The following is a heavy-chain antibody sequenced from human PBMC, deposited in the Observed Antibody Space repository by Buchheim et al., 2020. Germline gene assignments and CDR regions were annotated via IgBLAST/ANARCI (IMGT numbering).Heavy chain of an antibody. CDR2: ISSSSDSI. CDR1: GFTFSGYW. D-gene: IGHD2-15*01. Sequence: VQLVESGGGLVQPGGSLRLSCAASGFTFSGYWMSWVRQAPGKGLEWVSYISSSSDSIYYADSVEGRFTISRDNAKNSLYLQMNSLRAEDTAVYYCTRGQAAPSDYWGQGAL. V-gene: IGHV3-48*01. J-gene: IGHJ4*02. CDR3: TRGQAAPSDY.